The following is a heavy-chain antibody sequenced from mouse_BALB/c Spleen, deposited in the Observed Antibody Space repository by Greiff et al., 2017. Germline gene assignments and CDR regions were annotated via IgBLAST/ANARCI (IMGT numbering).Heavy chain of an antibody. J-gene: IGHJ2*01. Sequence: VQLQQSGAELVRPGTSVKISCKASGYTFTNYWLGWVKQRPGHGLEWIGDIYPGGGYTNYNEKFKGKATLTADTSSSTAYMQLSSLTSEDSAVYFCARNFYYGKRYFDYWGQGTTLTVSS. V-gene: IGHV1-63*02. CDR1: GYTFTNYW. CDR2: IYPGGGYT. D-gene: IGHD1-1*01. CDR3: ARNFYYGKRYFDY.